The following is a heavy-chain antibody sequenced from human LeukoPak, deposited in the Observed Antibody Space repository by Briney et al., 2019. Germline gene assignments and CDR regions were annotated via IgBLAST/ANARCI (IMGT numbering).Heavy chain of an antibody. D-gene: IGHD2-15*01. CDR2: TYYRSKWYS. CDR3: ARGQTGSGRIFDY. V-gene: IGHV6-1*01. Sequence: SQTLSLTCAISGDSVSSSTAAWNWIRQSPSRRLEWLGRTYYRSKWYSDFAEYVKSRITIDPDTSKSQFSLQLNSVTPDDTAVYFCARGQTGSGRIFDYWGQGTLVTVSS. CDR1: GDSVSSSTAA. J-gene: IGHJ4*02.